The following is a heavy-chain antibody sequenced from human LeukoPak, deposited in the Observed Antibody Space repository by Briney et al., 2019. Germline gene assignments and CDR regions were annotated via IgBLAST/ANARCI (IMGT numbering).Heavy chain of an antibody. Sequence: GGSLRLSCAASGFTFSSYAMNWVRQTPGRGLEWVSTISPSGDSTYHADSVKGRFTISRDNSKNTLYLQMNSLRAEDTAVYYCARDFNYYDSSGYGQYFQHWGQGTLVTVSS. D-gene: IGHD3-22*01. CDR1: GFTFSSYA. V-gene: IGHV3-23*01. CDR2: ISPSGDST. J-gene: IGHJ1*01. CDR3: ARDFNYYDSSGYGQYFQH.